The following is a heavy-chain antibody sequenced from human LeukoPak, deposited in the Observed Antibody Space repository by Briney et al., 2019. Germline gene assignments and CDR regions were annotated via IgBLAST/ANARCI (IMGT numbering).Heavy chain of an antibody. Sequence: ASVKVSCKASGYTFTSYGISWVRQAPGQGLEWMGWISAYNGNTNYAQKLQGRVTMTTDTSTSTAYMELRSLRSDDTAVYYCARGYGALHGYYDSSGYYGHWGQGTLVTVSS. D-gene: IGHD3-22*01. CDR3: ARGYGALHGYYDSSGYYGH. J-gene: IGHJ4*02. CDR2: ISAYNGNT. CDR1: GYTFTSYG. V-gene: IGHV1-18*01.